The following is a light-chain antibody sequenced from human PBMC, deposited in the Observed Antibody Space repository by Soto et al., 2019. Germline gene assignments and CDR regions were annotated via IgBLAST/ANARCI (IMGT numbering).Light chain of an antibody. CDR1: QSVSKY. Sequence: EIVLTQSPATLSLSPGERATLSCRASQSVSKYLAWYQQKPGQTPRLLIYEASNRATGIPARLSASGSGTDFTLTISSLEPEDYAVYYCQQSYSWVTFGGGNKVDIK. CDR3: QQSYSWVT. V-gene: IGKV3-11*01. J-gene: IGKJ4*01. CDR2: EAS.